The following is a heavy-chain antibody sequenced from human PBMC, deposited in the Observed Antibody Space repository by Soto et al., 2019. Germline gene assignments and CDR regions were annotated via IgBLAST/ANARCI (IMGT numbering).Heavy chain of an antibody. CDR1: GGTFTANY. J-gene: IGHJ4*02. D-gene: IGHD1-26*01. CDR2: INPKSGGT. V-gene: IGHV1-2*02. Sequence: ASVKVSCKASGGTFTANYIHWVRQAPGQGIEWMGWINPKSGGTKYPQKFQGRVTMTRDTSLSTVYMTLTRLTSDDTAVYYCAGDLAKGGGSAGFDFWGQGTLVTVSS. CDR3: AGDLAKGGGSAGFDF.